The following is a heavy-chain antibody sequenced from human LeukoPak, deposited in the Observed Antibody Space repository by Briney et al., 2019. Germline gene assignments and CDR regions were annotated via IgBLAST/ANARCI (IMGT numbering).Heavy chain of an antibody. J-gene: IGHJ4*02. CDR3: ARVFYCSGGICYLNY. V-gene: IGHV1-2*02. D-gene: IGHD2-8*02. CDR1: GYTFTGYY. CDR2: INPNSGGT. Sequence: GASVKVSCKASGYTFTGYYIQWVRQAPGQGLEWMGWINPNSGGTSYAQKFQGRVTMTRDTSITTAYMELSGLRFDDTAVYYCARVFYCSGGICYLNYWGQGTLVTVSS.